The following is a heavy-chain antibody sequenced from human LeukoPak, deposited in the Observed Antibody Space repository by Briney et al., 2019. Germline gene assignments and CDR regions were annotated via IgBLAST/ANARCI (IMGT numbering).Heavy chain of an antibody. Sequence: SETLSLTCTVSGGSISSSSYYWGWIRQPPGKGLEWIGSIYYSGSTYYNPSLKSRVTISVDTSKNQFPLKLSSMTAADTAVYYCASPYYYDSSGYYYWGQGTLVTVSS. CDR1: GGSISSSSYY. CDR3: ASPYYYDSSGYYY. V-gene: IGHV4-39*06. J-gene: IGHJ4*02. D-gene: IGHD3-22*01. CDR2: IYYSGST.